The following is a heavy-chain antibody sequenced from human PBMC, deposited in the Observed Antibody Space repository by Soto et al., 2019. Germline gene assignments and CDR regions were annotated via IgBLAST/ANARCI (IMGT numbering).Heavy chain of an antibody. CDR2: IDPSDSYT. D-gene: IGHD7-27*01. J-gene: IGHJ6*02. CDR3: ARPNSHPGYYFGMDV. CDR1: GYSFTSYW. V-gene: IGHV5-10-1*01. Sequence: GESLKISCNGSGYSFTSYWITWVRQMPGKGLEWMGRIDPSDSYTNYSPSFQGHVTISADKSSSTAYLHWSSLKASDTAIYYCARPNSHPGYYFGMDVWGQGTTVTVSS.